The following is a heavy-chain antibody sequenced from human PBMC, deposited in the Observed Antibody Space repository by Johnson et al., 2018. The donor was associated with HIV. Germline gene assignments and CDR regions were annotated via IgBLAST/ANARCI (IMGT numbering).Heavy chain of an antibody. CDR2: ISYDGSNT. J-gene: IGHJ3*02. CDR1: GFTFSSYA. CDR3: AKDWLRWGLTADAFDI. V-gene: IGHV3-30*18. D-gene: IGHD2-21*02. Sequence: QVQLVESGGGVVQPGRSLRLSCAASGFTFSSYAMHWVRQAPGKGLEWVAVISYDGSNTYYADSVKGRFTISRDNSNNTLYLQMNSLGGEDSDVYYCAKDWLRWGLTADAFDIWGQGTMVTVSS.